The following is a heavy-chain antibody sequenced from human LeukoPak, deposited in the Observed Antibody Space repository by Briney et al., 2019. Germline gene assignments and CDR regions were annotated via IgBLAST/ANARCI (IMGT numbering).Heavy chain of an antibody. CDR3: VRGNYYDSSGYPTFNY. Sequence: GGSLRLSCAASGFTFSNYWMHWVRQVPGKGLVWVSRINDDGSATFYADSVKGRFTISRDNSKNTLYLQMNSLRAEDTAVYYCVRGNYYDSSGYPTFNYWGQGTLVTVSS. V-gene: IGHV3-74*01. CDR2: INDDGSAT. D-gene: IGHD3-22*01. J-gene: IGHJ4*02. CDR1: GFTFSNYW.